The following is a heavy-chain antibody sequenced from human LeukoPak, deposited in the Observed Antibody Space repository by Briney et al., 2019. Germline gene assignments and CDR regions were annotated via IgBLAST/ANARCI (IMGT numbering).Heavy chain of an antibody. Sequence: GGSLRLSCAASGFTFSSYSMNWVRQAPGKGLEWVSYISRSSGTIYYADSVKGRFTISRDNAKNSLYLQMNSLRAEDTAVYYCARALNLLDPVTLDYWGQGTLVTVSS. CDR2: ISRSSGTI. J-gene: IGHJ4*02. CDR1: GFTFSSYS. V-gene: IGHV3-48*01. CDR3: ARALNLLDPVTLDY. D-gene: IGHD1-1*01.